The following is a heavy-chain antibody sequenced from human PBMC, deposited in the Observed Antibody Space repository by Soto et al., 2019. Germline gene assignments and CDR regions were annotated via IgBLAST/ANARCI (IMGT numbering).Heavy chain of an antibody. D-gene: IGHD1-26*01. CDR2: IYRSGTT. Sequence: ADTLSLTCVVSNFSISSGYYWGWIRQSPGKGLEWIASIYRSGTTSYNPSLKSRATISVDPSKNQFSLMLAAVTAADTAVYYCARTHSGSYYSVFNYWGRGSLVTVSS. J-gene: IGHJ4*02. CDR3: ARTHSGSYYSVFNY. CDR1: NFSISSGYY. V-gene: IGHV4-38-2*01.